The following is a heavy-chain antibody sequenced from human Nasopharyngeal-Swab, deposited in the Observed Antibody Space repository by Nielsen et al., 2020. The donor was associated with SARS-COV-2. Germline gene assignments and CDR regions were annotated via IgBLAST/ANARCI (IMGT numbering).Heavy chain of an antibody. CDR1: GFTFSDYY. Sequence: GESLKISCAASGFTFSDYYMSWIRQAPGKGLEWVSYISSSGSTIYYADSVKGRFTISRDNAKNSLYLQMNSLRPEDTAVYYCARDSGQDYDILTGYYVPLFYGMDVWGQGTTVTVSS. CDR3: ARDSGQDYDILTGYYVPLFYGMDV. CDR2: ISSSGSTI. J-gene: IGHJ6*02. D-gene: IGHD3-9*01. V-gene: IGHV3-11*04.